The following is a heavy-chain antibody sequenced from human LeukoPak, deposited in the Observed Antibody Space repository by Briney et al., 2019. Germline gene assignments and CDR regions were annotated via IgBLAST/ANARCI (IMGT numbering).Heavy chain of an antibody. V-gene: IGHV1-46*01. CDR2: INPSGGST. CDR1: GYTFTSYY. Sequence: ASVKVSCKASGYTFTSYYMHWVRQAPGQGLDWMGIINPSGGSTSYAQKFQGRVTMTRDTSTSTVYMELSSLRSEDTAVYYCARDQRDYYDSSGYLDYWGQGTLVTVSS. D-gene: IGHD3-22*01. CDR3: ARDQRDYYDSSGYLDY. J-gene: IGHJ4*02.